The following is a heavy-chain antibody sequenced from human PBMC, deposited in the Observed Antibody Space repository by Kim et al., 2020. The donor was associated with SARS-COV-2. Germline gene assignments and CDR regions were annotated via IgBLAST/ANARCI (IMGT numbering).Heavy chain of an antibody. J-gene: IGHJ4*02. D-gene: IGHD3-3*01. Sequence: YADTVKGRFTISRDNSKITLYLQLNSLRAEDTAVYYCAIVASKLRFLNFEYWGQGTLVTVSP. CDR3: AIVASKLRFLNFEY. V-gene: IGHV3-23*01.